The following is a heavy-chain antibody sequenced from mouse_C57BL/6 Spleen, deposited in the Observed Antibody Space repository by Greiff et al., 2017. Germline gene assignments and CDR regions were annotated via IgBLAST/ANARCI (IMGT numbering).Heavy chain of an antibody. V-gene: IGHV5-17*01. CDR2: ISSGSSTI. Sequence: EVKLVESGGGLVKPGGSLKLSCAASGFTFSDYGMHWVRQAPEKGLEWVAYISSGSSTIYYSDTVKGRFTISRDNAKNTLFLQMTSLRSEDTAMYYCARYYLYAMDYWGQGTSVTVSS. CDR1: GFTFSDYG. D-gene: IGHD1-1*02. CDR3: ARYYLYAMDY. J-gene: IGHJ4*01.